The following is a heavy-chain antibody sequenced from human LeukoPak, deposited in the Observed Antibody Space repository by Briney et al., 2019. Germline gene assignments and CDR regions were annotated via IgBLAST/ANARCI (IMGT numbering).Heavy chain of an antibody. CDR2: INPNSGVT. Sequence: ASGKVSCKASGHTFTAHYMHWVRQAPGQGLEWMGWINPNSGVTNYAQKFQGRVTMTRYTSISTAYMDLSRLTSDDTAVYYCARDSRGFSVDPWGQGTLVTVSS. CDR1: GHTFTAHY. D-gene: IGHD2-15*01. CDR3: ARDSRGFSVDP. J-gene: IGHJ5*02. V-gene: IGHV1-2*02.